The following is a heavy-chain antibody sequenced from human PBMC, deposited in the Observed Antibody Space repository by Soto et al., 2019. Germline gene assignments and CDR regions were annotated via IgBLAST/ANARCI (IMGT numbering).Heavy chain of an antibody. V-gene: IGHV4-39*01. D-gene: IGHD6-19*01. Sequence: KPSETLSLTCTVSGGSISSNSYYWGWIRQSPGKGLEWIGSIYYSGSTYYSPSLNSRVTISVDTSNNQFSLKLTSVTAADTAVYYCARHSSGWYRFDYWGQGTLVTVSS. CDR2: IYYSGST. CDR1: GGSISSNSYY. CDR3: ARHSSGWYRFDY. J-gene: IGHJ4*02.